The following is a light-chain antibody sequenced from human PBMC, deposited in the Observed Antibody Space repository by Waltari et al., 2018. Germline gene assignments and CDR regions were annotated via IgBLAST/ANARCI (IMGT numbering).Light chain of an antibody. CDR2: KDF. Sequence: SYELTQPPSVSVSPGQTASITCSGDRLGDKYASWYQQKPGQSPVLVIYKDFKRPSGIPERFSGSNSGNTATLTISGTQAIDEADYYCQAWDRSSMVFGGGTKLTVL. J-gene: IGLJ2*01. CDR1: RLGDKY. V-gene: IGLV3-1*01. CDR3: QAWDRSSMV.